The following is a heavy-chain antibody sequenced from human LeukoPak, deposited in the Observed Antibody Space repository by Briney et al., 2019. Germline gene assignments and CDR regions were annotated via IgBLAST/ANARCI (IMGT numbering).Heavy chain of an antibody. CDR3: ARRGSGWYYFDY. CDR1: GYSISSGYY. D-gene: IGHD6-19*01. V-gene: IGHV4-38-2*02. Sequence: SETLSLTCTVSGYSISSGYYWGWIRQPPGKGLEWIGSIYHSGSTYYNPSLKSRVTISVDTSKNQFSLKLSSVTAADTAVYYCARRGSGWYYFDYWGQGTLVTVSS. J-gene: IGHJ4*02. CDR2: IYHSGST.